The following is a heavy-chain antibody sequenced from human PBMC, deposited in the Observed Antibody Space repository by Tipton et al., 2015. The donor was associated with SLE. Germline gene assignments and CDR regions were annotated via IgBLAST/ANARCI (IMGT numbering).Heavy chain of an antibody. Sequence: TLSLTCTVSGGSISSSSYYWGWIRQPPGKGLEWIGNIYYGGGSPYSGTTYHNPSLKSRVTISVDTSKNQFSLKVTSVTAADTAVYYCARGGSKHYDFWGRQMGPHAFDIWGQETKVTVSS. J-gene: IGHJ3*02. CDR2: IYYGGGSPYSGTT. V-gene: IGHV4-39*07. CDR3: ARGGSKHYDFWGRQMGPHAFDI. D-gene: IGHD3-3*01. CDR1: GGSISSSSYY.